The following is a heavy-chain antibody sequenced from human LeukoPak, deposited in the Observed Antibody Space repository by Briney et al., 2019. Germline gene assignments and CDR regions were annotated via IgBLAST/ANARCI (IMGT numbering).Heavy chain of an antibody. Sequence: SQTLSLTCTVSGGSISSGSYYWSWIRQPAGKGLEWIGRIYTSGSTNYNPSLKSRVTISVDTSKNQFSLKLSSVTAADTAVYYCAGDQGEAVAGLYYYYYYYMDVWGKGTTVTVSS. CDR1: GGSISSGSYY. J-gene: IGHJ6*03. CDR3: AGDQGEAVAGLYYYYYYYMDV. D-gene: IGHD6-19*01. V-gene: IGHV4-61*02. CDR2: IYTSGST.